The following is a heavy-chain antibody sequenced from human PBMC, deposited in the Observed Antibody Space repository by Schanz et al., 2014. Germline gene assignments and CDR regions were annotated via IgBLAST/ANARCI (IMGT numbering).Heavy chain of an antibody. V-gene: IGHV3-30*14. D-gene: IGHD1-1*01. CDR3: ARGTDWNLHY. Sequence: VQLVESGGGLVQPGGSLRLSCAASGFTFSSYAMHWVRQAPGKGLEWVALISNDGSIKYYADSVEGRFTISRDNSRNTLYLQMNSLRAGDTAVYYCARGTDWNLHYWGQGALVTVSS. J-gene: IGHJ4*02. CDR1: GFTFSSYA. CDR2: ISNDGSIK.